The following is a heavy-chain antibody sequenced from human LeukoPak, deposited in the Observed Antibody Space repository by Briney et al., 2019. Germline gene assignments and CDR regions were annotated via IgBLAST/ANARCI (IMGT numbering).Heavy chain of an antibody. CDR1: GGSFSGYY. J-gene: IGHJ4*02. CDR2: INHSGST. Sequence: SATLSLTCAVYGGSFSGYYWSWIRQPPGKGLEWIGEINHSGSTNYNPSLKSRVTISVDTSKNQFSLKLSSVTAADSAVYYCARLTRLSTSPDRYYLDYWGQGTLVTVSS. D-gene: IGHD6-6*01. V-gene: IGHV4-34*01. CDR3: ARLTRLSTSPDRYYLDY.